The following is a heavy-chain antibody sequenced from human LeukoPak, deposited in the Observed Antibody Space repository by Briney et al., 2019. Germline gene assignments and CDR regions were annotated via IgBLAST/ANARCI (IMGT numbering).Heavy chain of an antibody. J-gene: IGHJ6*02. D-gene: IGHD3-3*01. Sequence: EASVKVSCKVSGHTLTELSMHWVRQAPGKGLEWMGGFDPEDGEIIYAQKFQGRVTMTEDTSTDTAYMELSSLRSEDTAVYYCAMSRLAMSGVVNNYTLDVWGQGTTVTVSS. V-gene: IGHV1-24*01. CDR2: FDPEDGEI. CDR1: GHTLTELS. CDR3: AMSRLAMSGVVNNYTLDV.